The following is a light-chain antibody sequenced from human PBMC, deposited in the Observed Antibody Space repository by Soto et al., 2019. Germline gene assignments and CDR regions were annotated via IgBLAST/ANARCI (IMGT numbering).Light chain of an antibody. CDR2: DVT. Sequence: QSVLTQPASVSGSPGQSITIYCSGTSSDVGGYNYVSWFQQHPDKVPKLMIYDVTNRPSGISNRFSGSKSGNTASLTISGLQAEDEADYYCTSYTSSSSDVFGTGTKLTVL. CDR3: TSYTSSSSDV. CDR1: SSDVGGYNY. J-gene: IGLJ1*01. V-gene: IGLV2-14*01.